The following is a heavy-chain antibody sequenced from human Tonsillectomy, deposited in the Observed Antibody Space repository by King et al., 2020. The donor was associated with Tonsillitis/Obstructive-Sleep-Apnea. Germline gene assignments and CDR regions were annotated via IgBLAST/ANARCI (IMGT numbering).Heavy chain of an antibody. CDR3: AVAYCGGDCYDAYYMDV. V-gene: IGHV5-51*01. J-gene: IGHJ6*03. CDR2: IYPGDSDT. D-gene: IGHD2-21*01. CDR1: GYSFTSYW. Sequence: EVQQVESGAEVKKPGESLKISCKGSGYSFTSYWIGWVRQMSGKGLEWMGIIYPGDSDTRYSPSFQGQVTISADKSISTAYLQWSSLKASDTALYYCAVAYCGGDCYDAYYMDVWGKGTTVTVSS.